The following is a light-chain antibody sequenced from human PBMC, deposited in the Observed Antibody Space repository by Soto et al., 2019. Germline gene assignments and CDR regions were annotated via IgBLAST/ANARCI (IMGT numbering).Light chain of an antibody. J-gene: IGLJ3*02. Sequence: QSALTQPASVSGSPGQSITISCTGTSSDVGGYNYVSWYQQHPGKAHKLMIYDVSNRPSGVSNRFSGSQSGNTASLTISGLQAEDEADYYCSSYTSSSTGVFGGGTKLTVL. CDR3: SSYTSSSTGV. CDR2: DVS. CDR1: SSDVGGYNY. V-gene: IGLV2-14*01.